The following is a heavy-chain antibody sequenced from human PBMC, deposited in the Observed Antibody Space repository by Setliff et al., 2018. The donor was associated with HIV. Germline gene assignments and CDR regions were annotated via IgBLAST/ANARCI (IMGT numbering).Heavy chain of an antibody. CDR3: ARGDSGYHYGTTGLTFDP. J-gene: IGHJ5*02. CDR2: IYYSGST. D-gene: IGHD5-12*01. Sequence: SETLSLTCTVSGGSISSTIYYWGWIRQPPGKGLEWIGSIYYSGSTYYNPSLKSRVIISVDTSKNQFSLELSTVTAADTAVYHCARGDSGYHYGTTGLTFDPWGQGTLVTVSS. CDR1: GGSISSTIYY. V-gene: IGHV4-39*07.